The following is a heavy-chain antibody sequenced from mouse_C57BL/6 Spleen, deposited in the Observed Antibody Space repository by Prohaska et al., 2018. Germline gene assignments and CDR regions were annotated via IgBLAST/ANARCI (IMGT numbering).Heavy chain of an antibody. J-gene: IGHJ2*01. CDR1: GFTFSSYG. CDR3: ARRWDPYFDY. D-gene: IGHD4-1*01. CDR2: MSSGGSYT. V-gene: IGHV5-6*01. Sequence: EVQLVESGGDLVKPGGSLKLSCAASGFTFSSYGMSWVRQTPDKRLELVATMSSGGSYTYYPDSVKGRFTISRDNAKNTLYLQMSSLKSEDTAMYYCARRWDPYFDYWGQGTTLTVSS.